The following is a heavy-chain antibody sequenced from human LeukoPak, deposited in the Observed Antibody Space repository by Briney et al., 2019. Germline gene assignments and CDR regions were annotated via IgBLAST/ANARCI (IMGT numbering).Heavy chain of an antibody. CDR1: GVSASDYY. J-gene: IGHJ5*02. V-gene: IGHV4-4*07. Sequence: PSETLSLTCTVSGVSASDYYWSWIRQPPGKGLEWIGRIYTSGSTNYNPSLKSRVTMSVDTSKNQFSLKLSSVTAADTAVYYCAREGGLGKERIRNWFDPWGQGTLVTVST. D-gene: IGHD2-15*01. CDR3: AREGGLGKERIRNWFDP. CDR2: IYTSGST.